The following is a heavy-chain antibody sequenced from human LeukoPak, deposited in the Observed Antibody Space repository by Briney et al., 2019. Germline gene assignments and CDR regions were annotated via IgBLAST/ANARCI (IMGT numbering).Heavy chain of an antibody. J-gene: IGHJ4*02. CDR3: AAGKLRYLDWSFDY. D-gene: IGHD3-9*01. Sequence: GGSLRLSCAASGFTFSSYAMSWVRQAPGKGLEWVSAISGSGGSTYYADSVKGRFTISRDNSKNTLYLQMNSLRAEDTAVYYCAAGKLRYLDWSFDYWGQGTLVTVSS. CDR2: ISGSGGST. CDR1: GFTFSSYA. V-gene: IGHV3-23*01.